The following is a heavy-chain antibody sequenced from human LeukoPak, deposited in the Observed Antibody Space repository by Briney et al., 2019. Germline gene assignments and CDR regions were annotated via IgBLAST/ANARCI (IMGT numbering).Heavy chain of an antibody. V-gene: IGHV4-34*01. CDR1: GGSLSGSY. J-gene: IGHJ4*02. D-gene: IGHD3-3*01. CDR3: ARARRDSGYYKVDY. CDR2: INHSGSA. Sequence: SETLPLTCAVYGGSLSGSYWSWIRQPPGKGLEWIGEINHSGSANYNPSLKSRVTLSIDKSKNQFSLNVNSVTAADTAVYYCARARRDSGYYKVDYWGQGTLVTVSS.